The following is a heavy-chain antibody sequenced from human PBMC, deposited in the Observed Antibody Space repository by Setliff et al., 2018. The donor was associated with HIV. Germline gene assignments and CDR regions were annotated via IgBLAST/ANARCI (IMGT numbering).Heavy chain of an antibody. D-gene: IGHD1-1*01. CDR2: IWYDGSNK. CDR1: GFTLSSYG. V-gene: IGHV3-33*06. Sequence: PGGTMRLSCAASGFTLSSYGMHWVRQAPGKGLEWVAVIWYDGSNKYYADSVKGRFTISRENSKNTLYLQMNSLRAEDTAVYYYAKDLVTTTGPYYWGRGTLVTVSS. J-gene: IGHJ4*02. CDR3: AKDLVTTTGPYY.